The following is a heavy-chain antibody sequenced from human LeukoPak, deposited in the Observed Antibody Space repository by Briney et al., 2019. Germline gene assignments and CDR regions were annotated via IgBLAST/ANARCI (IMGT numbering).Heavy chain of an antibody. J-gene: IGHJ6*02. V-gene: IGHV3-23*01. CDR3: AKSTALISWYNYYYYGMDV. CDR2: ISGSDGST. Sequence: GGSLRLSCAASGFTSSSYAMSWVRQAPGKGLEWVSAISGSDGSTYYADSVKGRFTISRDNSKNTLYLQMNSLRAEDTAVYYCAKSTALISWYNYYYYGMDVWGQGTTVTVSS. D-gene: IGHD6-13*01. CDR1: GFTSSSYA.